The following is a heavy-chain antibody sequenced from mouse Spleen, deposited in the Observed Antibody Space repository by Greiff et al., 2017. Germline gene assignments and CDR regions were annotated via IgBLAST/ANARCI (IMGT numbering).Heavy chain of an antibody. Sequence: EVQLVESGGGLVKPGGSLKLSCAASGFTFSSYAMSWVRQTPEKRLEWVATISDGGSYTYYPDNVKGRFTISRDNAKNNLYLQMSHLKSEDTAMYYCARGDDGYYWFAYWGQGTLVTVSA. CDR3: ARGDDGYYWFAY. CDR2: ISDGGSYT. CDR1: GFTFSSYA. D-gene: IGHD2-3*01. V-gene: IGHV5-4*01. J-gene: IGHJ3*01.